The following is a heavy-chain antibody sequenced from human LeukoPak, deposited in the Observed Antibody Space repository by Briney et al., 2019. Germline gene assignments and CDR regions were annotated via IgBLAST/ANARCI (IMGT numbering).Heavy chain of an antibody. CDR2: INSEGINT. CDR3: ARDLGQYYDTSDNWFDP. D-gene: IGHD3-22*01. J-gene: IGHJ5*02. CDR1: GVTFSNYW. V-gene: IGHV3-74*01. Sequence: GGSLRLSCAASGVTFSNYWMHWVRQAPGKGLVWVSRINSEGINTSYADSVKGRFTISRDNAKNTLNLQMNSLRAEDTAVYYCARDLGQYYDTSDNWFDPWGQGTLVTVSS.